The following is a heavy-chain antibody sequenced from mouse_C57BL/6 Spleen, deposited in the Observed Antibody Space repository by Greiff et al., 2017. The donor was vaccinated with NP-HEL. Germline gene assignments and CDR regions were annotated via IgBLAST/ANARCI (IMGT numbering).Heavy chain of an antibody. CDR2: IDPNSGCT. CDR3: AISPRTTVEDWDVDV. J-gene: IGHJ1*03. CDR1: GYTFTSYW. Sequence: VQLLQPGAELVKPGASVKLSCKASGYTFTSYWMPWVKQRPGQGLEWIGRIDPNSGCTKYNEKFKSKATLTVDKTSSTAYMQLSSRTSADSAVYYCAISPRTTVEDWDVDVWGTGTTVTVA. V-gene: IGHV1-72*01. D-gene: IGHD1-1*01.